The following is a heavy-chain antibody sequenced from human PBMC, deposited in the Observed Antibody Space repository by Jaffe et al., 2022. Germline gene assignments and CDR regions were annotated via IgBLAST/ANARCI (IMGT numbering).Heavy chain of an antibody. CDR3: AREPPPSGGSSSWLNWFDP. V-gene: IGHV6-1*01. Sequence: QVQLQQSGPGLVKPSQTLSLTCAISGDSVSSNSAAWNWIRQSPSRGLEWLGRTYYRSKWYNDYAVSVKSRITINPDTSKNQFSLQLNSVTPEDTAVYYCAREPPPSGGSSSWLNWFDPWGQGTLVTVSS. D-gene: IGHD6-13*01. CDR1: GDSVSSNSAA. J-gene: IGHJ5*02. CDR2: TYYRSKWYN.